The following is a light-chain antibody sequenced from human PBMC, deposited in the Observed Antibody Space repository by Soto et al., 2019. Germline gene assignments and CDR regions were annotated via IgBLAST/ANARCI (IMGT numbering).Light chain of an antibody. J-gene: IGLJ1*01. Sequence: QSVLTQPASVSGSPGQSITISCSGTSSDVGACNFVSWYQQHPDKAPKLMISEVSNRPSGVSDRFSGSKSGNTASLTISGLQAEDEADYYCSSYTNINTRACVFGTGTKVTVL. CDR1: SSDVGACNF. V-gene: IGLV2-14*01. CDR2: EVS. CDR3: SSYTNINTRACV.